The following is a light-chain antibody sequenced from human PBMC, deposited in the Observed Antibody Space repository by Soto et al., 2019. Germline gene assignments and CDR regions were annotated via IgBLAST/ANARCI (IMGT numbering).Light chain of an antibody. CDR2: VAS. Sequence: EIVLTQSPGTLSLSPGERATLSCRASQSVSSSYLAWYQQKPGQAPRLLIYVASSRAPGIPDRFSRSGSGTDFTLTISRLEPEDFAVYYCQQYGSSPWTFGQGTKVEIK. J-gene: IGKJ1*01. V-gene: IGKV3-20*01. CDR1: QSVSSSY. CDR3: QQYGSSPWT.